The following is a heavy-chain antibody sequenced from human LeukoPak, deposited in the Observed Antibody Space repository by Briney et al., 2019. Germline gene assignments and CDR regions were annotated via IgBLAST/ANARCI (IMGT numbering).Heavy chain of an antibody. CDR1: GYSISSGYY. J-gene: IGHJ3*01. CDR3: ASQQYYDLPGGAFDL. CDR2: TYYSGTT. V-gene: IGHV4-38-2*02. D-gene: IGHD3-3*01. Sequence: SETLSLTGTVSGYSISSGYYWGWIRPPPGKGLEWIGSTYYSGTTHYNPSLKSRVTIYVDTSKNKFSLKLSSVSAADTALYYCASQQYYDLPGGAFDLWGQGTMVTVST.